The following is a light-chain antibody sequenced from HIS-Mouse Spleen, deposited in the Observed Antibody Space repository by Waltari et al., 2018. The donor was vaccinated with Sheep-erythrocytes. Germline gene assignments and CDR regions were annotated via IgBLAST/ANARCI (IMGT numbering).Light chain of an antibody. CDR3: SSYTSSSTWV. V-gene: IGLV2-14*01. CDR1: SSDVGAYHY. J-gene: IGLJ3*02. Sequence: QSALTQPASVSGSPGQSITIPCTGTSSDVGAYHYVSWYQQHPGKAPKLMIYEVSNRPSGVSNRFSGSKSGNTASLTISGLQAEDEADYYCSSYTSSSTWVFGGGTKLTVL. CDR2: EVS.